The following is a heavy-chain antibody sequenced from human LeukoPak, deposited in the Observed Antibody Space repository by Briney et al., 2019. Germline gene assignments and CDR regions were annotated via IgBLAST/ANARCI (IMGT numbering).Heavy chain of an antibody. CDR2: IYSSGST. CDR1: GGSISSGYYY. CDR3: TYGDFKNWFDP. D-gene: IGHD4-17*01. Sequence: SETLSLTCSVSGGSISSGYYYWTWIRQHPGTGLEWIGYIYSSGSTHYNPSLKSRSTISVDTSKNQFSLKLTSVTAADTAVYFCTYGDFKNWFDPWGQGILVTVSS. V-gene: IGHV4-31*02. J-gene: IGHJ5*02.